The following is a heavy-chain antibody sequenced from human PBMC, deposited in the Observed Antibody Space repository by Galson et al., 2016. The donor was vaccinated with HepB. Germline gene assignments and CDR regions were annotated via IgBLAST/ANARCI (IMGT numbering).Heavy chain of an antibody. CDR1: GDSISADSISNNYW. V-gene: IGHV4-4*02. J-gene: IGHJ4*02. D-gene: IGHD6-6*01. Sequence: SETLSLTCTVSGDSISADSISNNYWWSWVRQSPGEGLEWIGEIYQTGTANYNPSFTSRATISVDKSKNQISLRLGPLTAADTAVYYCSRGNLGTTASMAFYYWGQGTLVSVSS. CDR2: IYQTGTA. CDR3: SRGNLGTTASMAFYY.